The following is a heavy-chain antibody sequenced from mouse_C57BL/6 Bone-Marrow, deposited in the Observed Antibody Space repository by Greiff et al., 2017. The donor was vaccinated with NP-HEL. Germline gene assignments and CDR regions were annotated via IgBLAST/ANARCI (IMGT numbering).Heavy chain of an antibody. CDR1: GYTFTSYG. V-gene: IGHV1-81*01. D-gene: IGHD2-13*01. CDR3: ARGGEDCYAMDY. J-gene: IGHJ4*01. CDR2: IYPRSGNT. Sequence: VQRVESGAELARPGASVKLSCKASGYTFTSYGISWVKQRTGQGLEWIGEIYPRSGNTYYNEKFKGKATLTADKSSSTAYMELRSLTSEDSAVYFCARGGEDCYAMDYWGQGTSVTVSS.